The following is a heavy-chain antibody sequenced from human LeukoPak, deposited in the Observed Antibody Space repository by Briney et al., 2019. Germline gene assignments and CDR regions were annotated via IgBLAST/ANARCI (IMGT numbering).Heavy chain of an antibody. V-gene: IGHV3-30*18. CDR1: GFTFSSYG. CDR3: AKEGREDGDYPYGMDV. D-gene: IGHD4-17*01. Sequence: PGRSLRLSCAASGFTFSSYGMHWVRQAPGKGLEWVAVISYDGSNKYYADSAKGRFTISRDNSKNTLYLQMNSLRAEDTAVYYCAKEGREDGDYPYGMDVWGQGTTVTVSS. CDR2: ISYDGSNK. J-gene: IGHJ6*02.